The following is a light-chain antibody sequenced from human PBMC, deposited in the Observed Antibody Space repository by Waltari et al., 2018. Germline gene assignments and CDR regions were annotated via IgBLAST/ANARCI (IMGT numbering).Light chain of an antibody. CDR1: SSDVGTYNL. V-gene: IGLV2-23*01. Sequence: QSALTQPASVSGSPGQSITISCTGTSSDVGTYNLVSWYQQYPAKAPKVMIYDDNRRPSGVSDRFSGSKSGHTASLTISGVQAEDEADYYCCSYAGSYTWVFGGGTKLTVL. J-gene: IGLJ3*02. CDR2: DDN. CDR3: CSYAGSYTWV.